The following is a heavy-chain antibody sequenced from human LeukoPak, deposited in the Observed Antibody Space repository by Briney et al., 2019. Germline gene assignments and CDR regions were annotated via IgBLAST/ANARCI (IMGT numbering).Heavy chain of an antibody. CDR3: ARAAGTTMAPFDY. D-gene: IGHD1-1*01. Sequence: ASVKVSCKASGYTFTSYYIHWVRQAPGQGLEWMGIINPSGGSTSYAQKFQGRVTMTGDTSTSTVYMELSSLRSEDTAVYYCARAAGTTMAPFDYWGQGTLVTVSS. V-gene: IGHV1-46*01. J-gene: IGHJ4*02. CDR1: GYTFTSYY. CDR2: INPSGGST.